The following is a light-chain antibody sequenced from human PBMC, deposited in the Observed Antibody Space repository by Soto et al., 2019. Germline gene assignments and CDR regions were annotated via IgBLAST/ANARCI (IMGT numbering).Light chain of an antibody. CDR1: QSVSSSY. J-gene: IGKJ1*01. CDR3: QQYDSLVT. V-gene: IGKV3-20*01. CDR2: GTS. Sequence: EIVLTQSPGTLSLSPGERATLSCRASQSVSSSYLAWYQHKPGRAPRLLIDGTSSRATGIPSRFSGSRSGTDFSLTISRLEPEDFAVYYCQQYDSLVTFGQGTKVEIK.